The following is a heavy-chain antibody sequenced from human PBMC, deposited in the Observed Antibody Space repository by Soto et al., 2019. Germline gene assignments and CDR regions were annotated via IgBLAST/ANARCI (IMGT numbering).Heavy chain of an antibody. CDR2: ISAYNGNT. CDR1: GYTFIRYY. D-gene: IGHD3-10*01. V-gene: IGHV1-18*01. J-gene: IGHJ4*02. CDR3: ARAWFGDFVYYFDY. Sequence: GASVKVSCKAFGYTFIRYYMHWVRQAPGQGLEWMGWISAYNGNTNYAQKLQGRVTMTTDTSTSSASMELRSLRSDDTAVYYCARAWFGDFVYYFDYWGQGTLVTVSS.